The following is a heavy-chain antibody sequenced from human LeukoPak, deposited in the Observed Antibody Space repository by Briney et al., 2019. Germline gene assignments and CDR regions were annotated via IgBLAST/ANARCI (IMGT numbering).Heavy chain of an antibody. J-gene: IGHJ6*02. D-gene: IGHD6-6*01. CDR2: IYYSGST. V-gene: IGHV4-31*03. CDR1: GGSISSGGYY. CDR3: AREASSSSSYYYYGMDV. Sequence: SQTLSLICTVSGGSISSGGYYWSWIRQHPGKGLEWIGYIYYSGSTYYNPSLKSRVTISVDTSKNQFSLKLSSVTAADTAVYYCAREASSSSSYYYYGMDVWGRGTTVTVSS.